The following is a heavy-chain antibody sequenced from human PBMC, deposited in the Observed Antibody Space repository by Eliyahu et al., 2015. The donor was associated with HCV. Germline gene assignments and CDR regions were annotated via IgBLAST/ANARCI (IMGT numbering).Heavy chain of an antibody. D-gene: IGHD6-19*01. V-gene: IGHV4-59*01. J-gene: IGHJ5*02. CDR1: GGSISXYX. CDR2: IHYSGST. CDR3: ASGGGGIAMTGTGGWFDP. Sequence: QVQLRESGPGLVKPSETLSLTXXVSGGSISXYXWGWIRQPPGKGLEWIAYIHYSGSTKXNPSLKSRVTTSVXTSKNQFSLKLSSVTAADTAVYYCASGGGGIAMTGTGGWFDPWGQGTLVTVSS.